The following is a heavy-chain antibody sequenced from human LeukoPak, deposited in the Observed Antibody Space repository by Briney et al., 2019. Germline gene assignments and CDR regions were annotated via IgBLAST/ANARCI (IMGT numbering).Heavy chain of an antibody. J-gene: IGHJ4*02. CDR2: ISGSGGST. Sequence: GGSLRLSCAASGFTFSTYGMTWVRQAPGKGLEWVSSISGSGGSTYYADSVKGRVTVSRDNSKSTLFLQMNSLRAEDTAVYYCARGPPNWGFDYWGQGTLVTVSS. CDR3: ARGPPNWGFDY. D-gene: IGHD7-27*01. CDR1: GFTFSTYG. V-gene: IGHV3-23*01.